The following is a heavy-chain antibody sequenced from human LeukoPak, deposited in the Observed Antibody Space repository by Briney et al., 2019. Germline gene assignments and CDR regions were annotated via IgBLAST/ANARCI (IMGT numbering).Heavy chain of an antibody. CDR2: ISGNGGST. CDR3: AKDAGLRKGLGY. CDR1: GLTFDDHA. V-gene: IGHV3-43*02. J-gene: IGHJ4*02. Sequence: GGSLRLSCAASGLTFDDHAMHWVRQAPGKGLEWVSLISGNGGSTYYADSVKGRFTISRDNSKNSLYLQMNSLRTEDTALYYCAKDAGLRKGLGYWGRGTLVTVSS. D-gene: IGHD4-17*01.